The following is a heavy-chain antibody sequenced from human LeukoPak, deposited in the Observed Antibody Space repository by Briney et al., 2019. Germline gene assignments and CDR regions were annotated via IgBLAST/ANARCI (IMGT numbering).Heavy chain of an antibody. CDR3: ARSGEPGLDYGMDV. Sequence: GGSLRLSCAASGFTFSSYAMHWVRQAPGKGLEWVAVISYDGSNKYYAGSVKGRFTISRDNSKNTLYLQMNSLRAEDTAVYYCARSGEPGLDYGMDVWGQGTTVTVSS. CDR2: ISYDGSNK. CDR1: GFTFSSYA. D-gene: IGHD1-14*01. J-gene: IGHJ6*02. V-gene: IGHV3-30-3*01.